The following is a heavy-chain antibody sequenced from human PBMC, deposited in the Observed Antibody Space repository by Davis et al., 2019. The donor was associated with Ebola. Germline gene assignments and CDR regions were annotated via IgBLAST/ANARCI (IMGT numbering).Heavy chain of an antibody. V-gene: IGHV3-30*03. CDR1: VITFSSYA. D-gene: IGHD3-10*01. Sequence: GGSLRLSCADSVITFSSYAMTWVRQAPGKGLEWVAVISYDGSNKYYADSVKGRFTISRDNSKNTLYLQMNSLRAEDTAVYYCARNTVRGVRAIRYYYGMDVWGKGTTVTVSS. CDR3: ARNTVRGVRAIRYYYGMDV. CDR2: ISYDGSNK. J-gene: IGHJ6*04.